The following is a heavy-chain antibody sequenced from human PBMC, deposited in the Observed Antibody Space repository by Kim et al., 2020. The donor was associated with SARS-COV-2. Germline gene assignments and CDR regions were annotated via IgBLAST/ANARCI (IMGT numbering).Heavy chain of an antibody. V-gene: IGHV1-8*01. CDR3: ARQGFDP. J-gene: IGHJ5*02. Sequence: PNRGNPGIDQRFQGRVPMTRNTSISTAYMELSSLRSEDTAVYYCARQGFDPWGQGTLVTVSS. CDR2: PNRGNP.